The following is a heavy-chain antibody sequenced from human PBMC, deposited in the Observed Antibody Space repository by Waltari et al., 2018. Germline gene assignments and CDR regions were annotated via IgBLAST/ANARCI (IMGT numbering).Heavy chain of an antibody. D-gene: IGHD4-17*01. CDR3: ARAPGFGDYHYDY. CDR2: IYSAGGT. V-gene: IGHV3-66*01. Sequence: EVQLVESGGGLVQPGGSLRLSCGIPGFTVSHNYMSWVRQAAGKGLEWVSVIYSAGGTYYADSVKDRFIISRDNSENTLYLQMNSLRVEDTAMYYCARAPGFGDYHYDYWGQGTLVTVSS. CDR1: GFTVSHNY. J-gene: IGHJ4*02.